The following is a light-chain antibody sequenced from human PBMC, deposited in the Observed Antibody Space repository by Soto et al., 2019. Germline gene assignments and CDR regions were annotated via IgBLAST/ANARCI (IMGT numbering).Light chain of an antibody. CDR3: QQYGSSPT. J-gene: IGKJ5*01. CDR2: GAS. V-gene: IGKV3-20*01. CDR1: QSITSGY. Sequence: IALTQSPGTLSLFPGERATLSCRASQSITSGYLAWYQQKPGQSPRLLIYGASSRATGIPDRFSGSGSGTDFTLTISRLEPEDFAVYYCQQYGSSPTFGQGTRLEIK.